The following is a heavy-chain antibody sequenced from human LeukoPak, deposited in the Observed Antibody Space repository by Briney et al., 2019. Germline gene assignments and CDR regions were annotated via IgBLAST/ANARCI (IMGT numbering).Heavy chain of an antibody. CDR3: ARDRRYCSSTSCYYPYYYGMDV. D-gene: IGHD2-2*01. V-gene: IGHV3-53*01. Sequence: GGSLRLSCAASGFTVSSNYMSWVRQAPGKGLDWVSVIYSGGSTYYADSVKGRFTISRGNSKNTLYLQMNSLRAEDTAVYYCARDRRYCSSTSCYYPYYYGMDVWGQGTTVTVSS. CDR1: GFTVSSNY. J-gene: IGHJ6*02. CDR2: IYSGGST.